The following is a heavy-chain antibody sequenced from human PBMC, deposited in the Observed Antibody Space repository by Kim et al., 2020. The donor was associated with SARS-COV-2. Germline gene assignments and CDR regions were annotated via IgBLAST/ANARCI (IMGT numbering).Heavy chain of an antibody. CDR1: GGSISSSSYY. J-gene: IGHJ4*02. D-gene: IGHD6-13*01. CDR3: ARGVSDSSSWYGGDY. V-gene: IGHV4-39*01. Sequence: SETLSLTCTVSGGSISSSSYYWGWIRQPPGKGLEWIGSICYSGSTYYNPSLKSRVTISVDTSKNQFSLKLSSVTAADTAVYYCARGVSDSSSWYGGDYWGQGTLVTVSS. CDR2: ICYSGST.